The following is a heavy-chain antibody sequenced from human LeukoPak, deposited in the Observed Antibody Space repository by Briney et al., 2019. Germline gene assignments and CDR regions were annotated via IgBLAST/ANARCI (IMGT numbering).Heavy chain of an antibody. CDR1: GGSISTSSYY. CDR3: ARGLPYSSSEIDY. J-gene: IGHJ4*02. D-gene: IGHD6-13*01. Sequence: SETLSLTCTVSGGSISTSSYYWGWIRQPPGKGLEWIGYIYYSGSTYYNPSLKSRVTISVDTSKNQFSLKLSSVTAADTAVYYCARGLPYSSSEIDYWGQGTLVTVSS. V-gene: IGHV4-39*07. CDR2: IYYSGST.